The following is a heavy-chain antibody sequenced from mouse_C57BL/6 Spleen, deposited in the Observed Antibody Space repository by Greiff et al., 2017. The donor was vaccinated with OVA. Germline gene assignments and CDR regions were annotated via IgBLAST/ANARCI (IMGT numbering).Heavy chain of an antibody. CDR2: INYDGSST. D-gene: IGHD4-1*01. Sequence: EVQRVESEGGLVQPGSSMKLSCTASGFTFSDYYMAWVRQVPEKGLEWVANINYDGSSTYYLDSLKSRFIISRDNAKNILYLQMSSLKSEDTATYYCARELGNAMDYWGQGTSVTVSS. V-gene: IGHV5-16*01. J-gene: IGHJ4*01. CDR3: ARELGNAMDY. CDR1: GFTFSDYY.